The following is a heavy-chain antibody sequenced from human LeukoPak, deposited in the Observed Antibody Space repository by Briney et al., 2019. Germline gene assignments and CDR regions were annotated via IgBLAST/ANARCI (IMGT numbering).Heavy chain of an antibody. Sequence: SETLSLTCTVPGASISNYYWSWIRQPAGKGLEWIGRIYISGSTDYNPSLKSRVTLSVDTSKNQFSLKLSSVTAADTAVYYCARHLGNYYRNWFDPWGQGTLVTVSS. V-gene: IGHV4-4*07. J-gene: IGHJ5*02. CDR2: IYISGST. D-gene: IGHD1-26*01. CDR1: GASISNYY. CDR3: ARHLGNYYRNWFDP.